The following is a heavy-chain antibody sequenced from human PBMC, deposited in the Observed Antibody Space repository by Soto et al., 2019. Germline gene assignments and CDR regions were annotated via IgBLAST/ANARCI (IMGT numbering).Heavy chain of an antibody. CDR3: ARSQQWLVTNWFDP. CDR2: IIPIFGTA. V-gene: IGHV1-69*06. CDR1: GGTFSSYA. J-gene: IGHJ5*02. Sequence: QVQLVQSGAEVKQPGSSVKVSCKASGGTFSSYAISWVRQAPGQGLEWMGGIIPIFGTANYAQKFQGRVTITADKYTSTAYMELSSLRSEDTAVYYCARSQQWLVTNWFDPWGQGTLVTVSS. D-gene: IGHD6-19*01.